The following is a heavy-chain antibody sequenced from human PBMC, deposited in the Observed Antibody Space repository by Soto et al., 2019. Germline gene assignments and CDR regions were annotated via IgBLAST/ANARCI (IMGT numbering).Heavy chain of an antibody. D-gene: IGHD3-9*01. V-gene: IGHV2-5*02. J-gene: IGHJ4*02. Sequence: QITLKESGPPLVKPTQTLTLTCTFSGFSLSTSGVGVGWIRQPPGKALEWLALIYWDDDKRYSPSLKSRLTITKDTSKNQVVLTMTNMDPVDTATYYCARRYYDILSGDFDYWGQGTLVTVSS. CDR2: IYWDDDK. CDR3: ARRYYDILSGDFDY. CDR1: GFSLSTSGVG.